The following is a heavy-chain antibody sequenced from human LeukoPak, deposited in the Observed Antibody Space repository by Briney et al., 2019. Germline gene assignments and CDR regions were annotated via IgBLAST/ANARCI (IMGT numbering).Heavy chain of an antibody. D-gene: IGHD6-6*01. Sequence: SETLSLTCAVYGGSFSGYYWSWIRQPPGKGLEWIGEINHSGSTNYNPSLKSRVTISVDTSKNQFSLKLNSVTAADTAVYYCAREISPADSSSAFDSWGQGTLVTVSS. CDR1: GGSFSGYY. V-gene: IGHV4-34*01. CDR3: AREISPADSSSAFDS. J-gene: IGHJ4*02. CDR2: INHSGST.